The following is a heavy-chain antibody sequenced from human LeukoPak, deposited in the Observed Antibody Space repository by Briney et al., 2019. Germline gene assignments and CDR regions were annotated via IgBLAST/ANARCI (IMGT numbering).Heavy chain of an antibody. V-gene: IGHV5-51*01. CDR3: ARALSYYYYGMDV. Sequence: GESLKISCKGSGYSFTSYWIGWVRQMPGKGLEWMGIIYPGDSDTRYSPSFQGQVTISADKSISTTYLQWSSLKASDTAMYYCARALSYYYYGMDVWGQGTTVTVSS. J-gene: IGHJ6*02. CDR2: IYPGDSDT. CDR1: GYSFTSYW. D-gene: IGHD3-16*02.